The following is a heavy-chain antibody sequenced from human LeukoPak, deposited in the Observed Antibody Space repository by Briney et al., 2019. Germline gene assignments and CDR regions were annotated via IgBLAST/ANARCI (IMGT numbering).Heavy chain of an antibody. CDR2: IDPSDSYT. CDR3: AGLGGPIVVVPAASDY. J-gene: IGHJ4*02. D-gene: IGHD2-2*01. V-gene: IGHV5-10-1*01. CDR1: GYSFTSYW. Sequence: KHGESLKISCKGSGYSFTSYWISWVRQMPGKGLEWMGRIDPSDSYTNYSPSFQGHVTISADKSISTAYLQWSSLKASDTAMYYCAGLGGPIVVVPAASDYWGQGTLATVSS.